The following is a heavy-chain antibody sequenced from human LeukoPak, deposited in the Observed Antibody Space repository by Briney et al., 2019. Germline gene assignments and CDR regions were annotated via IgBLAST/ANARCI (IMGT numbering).Heavy chain of an antibody. V-gene: IGHV3-33*06. J-gene: IGHJ4*02. CDR3: AKDGGLNGDGEFDY. CDR1: GFTFSSYG. Sequence: QPGGSLRLSCAASGFTFSSYGMHWVRQAPGKGLEWVAVIWYDGSNKYYADSVKGRFTISRDNSKNTLYLQMNSLRAEDTAVYYCAKDGGLNGDGEFDYWGQGTLVTVSS. D-gene: IGHD7-27*01. CDR2: IWYDGSNK.